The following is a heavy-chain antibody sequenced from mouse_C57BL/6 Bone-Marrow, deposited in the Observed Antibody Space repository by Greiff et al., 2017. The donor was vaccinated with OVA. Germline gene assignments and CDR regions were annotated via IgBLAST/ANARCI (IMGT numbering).Heavy chain of an antibody. D-gene: IGHD1-1*01. J-gene: IGHJ4*01. CDR1: GYTFTDYN. V-gene: IGHV1-18*01. CDR3: ARCYYYYGSSYDAMDY. Sequence: DVKLQESGPELVKPGASVKIPCKASGYTFTDYNMDWVKQSHGKSLEWIGDINPNNGGTIYNQKFKGKATLTVDKSSSTAYMELRSLTSEDTAVYYCARCYYYYGSSYDAMDYWGQGTSVTVSS. CDR2: INPNNGGT.